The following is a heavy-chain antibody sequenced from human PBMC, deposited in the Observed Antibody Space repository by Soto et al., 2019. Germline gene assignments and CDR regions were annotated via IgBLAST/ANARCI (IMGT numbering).Heavy chain of an antibody. CDR1: GYTFTSYY. CDR2: INPSGGST. Sequence: ASVKVSCKASGYTFTSYYMHWVRQAPGQGLEWMGIINPSGGSTSYAQKFQGRVTMTRDTSTSTVYMELSSLRSEDTAVYYCARAPILVGVTPYENYFDSWGQGTLVTVSS. V-gene: IGHV1-46*01. J-gene: IGHJ4*02. D-gene: IGHD3-3*01. CDR3: ARAPILVGVTPYENYFDS.